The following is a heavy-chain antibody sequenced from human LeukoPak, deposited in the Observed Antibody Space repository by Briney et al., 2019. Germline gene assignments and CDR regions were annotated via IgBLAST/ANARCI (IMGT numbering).Heavy chain of an antibody. V-gene: IGHV4-31*03. J-gene: IGHJ4*02. CDR3: ARGVLGTQIDY. D-gene: IGHD1-14*01. CDR2: IYYSGST. Sequence: SETLSLTCTVSGGSISSGGYYWSWIRQHPGKGLEWIEYIYYSGSTYYNPSLKSRVTISVDTSKNQFSLKLSSVTAADAAVYYCARGVLGTQIDYWGQGTLVTVSS. CDR1: GGSISSGGYY.